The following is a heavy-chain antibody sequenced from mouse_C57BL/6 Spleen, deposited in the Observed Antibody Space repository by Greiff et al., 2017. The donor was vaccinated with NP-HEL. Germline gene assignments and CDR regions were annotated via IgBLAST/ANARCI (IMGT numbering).Heavy chain of an antibody. J-gene: IGHJ2*01. CDR2: IYPGSGST. Sequence: QVQLQQPGAELVKPGASVKMSCKASGYTFTSYWITWVKQRPGQGLEWIGDIYPGSGSTNYTEKFKSKATLTVDTSSSTAYMQLSSLTSEDSAVYYCARDGVLVATNFDYWGQGTTLTVSS. CDR3: ARDGVLVATNFDY. CDR1: GYTFTSYW. V-gene: IGHV1-55*01. D-gene: IGHD1-1*01.